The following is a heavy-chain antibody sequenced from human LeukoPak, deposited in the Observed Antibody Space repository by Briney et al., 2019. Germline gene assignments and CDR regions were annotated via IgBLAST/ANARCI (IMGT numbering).Heavy chain of an antibody. Sequence: GGSLRLSCAASGFIFSSYEMNWVRQAPGKGLEWVSYISSRGGAIYYADSLKGRFTISRDNAKNSLYLQMSSLRAEDTAVYYCARDLLEPDYYYGMDVWGQGTTVTVSS. CDR3: ARDLLEPDYYYGMDV. J-gene: IGHJ6*02. CDR2: ISSRGGAI. CDR1: GFIFSSYE. V-gene: IGHV3-48*03. D-gene: IGHD1-1*01.